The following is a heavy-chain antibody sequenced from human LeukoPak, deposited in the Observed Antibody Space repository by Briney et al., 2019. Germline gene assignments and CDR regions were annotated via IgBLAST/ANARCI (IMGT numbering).Heavy chain of an antibody. CDR2: IYPKNGVT. CDR3: VRENWYYDY. D-gene: IGHD1-7*01. CDR1: GYTFTTYY. Sequence: ASVKVSCKAPGYTFTTYYMHWVRQAPGQGLEWMGWIYPKNGVTNYAQKSQGRVTMTRDTSIGIVYMEMSRLRPDDTAVYYCVRENWYYDYWGQGTLVTVSS. J-gene: IGHJ4*02. V-gene: IGHV1-2*02.